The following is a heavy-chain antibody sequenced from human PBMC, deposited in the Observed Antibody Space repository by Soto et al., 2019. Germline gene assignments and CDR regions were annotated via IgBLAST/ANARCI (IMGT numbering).Heavy chain of an antibody. CDR3: ARDRTYCSSTSCYADDY. CDR1: GFTVSSNY. CDR2: IYSGGST. V-gene: IGHV3-66*01. J-gene: IGHJ4*02. D-gene: IGHD2-2*01. Sequence: GGSLRLSCAASGFTVSSNYMSWVRQAPGKGLEWVSVIYSGGSTYYADSVKGSFPISRDNSKNTLYLQMNSLRAEDTDVYYCARDRTYCSSTSCYADDYWGQGTLVTVSS.